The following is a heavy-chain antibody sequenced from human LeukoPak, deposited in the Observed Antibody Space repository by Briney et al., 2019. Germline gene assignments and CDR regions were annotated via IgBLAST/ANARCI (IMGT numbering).Heavy chain of an antibody. J-gene: IGHJ4*02. V-gene: IGHV4-59*10. CDR3: ARASYSYDINGWVPFDY. CDR2: IYTSGST. Sequence: MSSETLSLTCAVYGGSFSGYYWSWIRQPAGKGLEWIGRIYTSGSTNYNPSLKSRVTISGDTSKNQFSLRLSSVTAADTAVYYCARASYSYDINGWVPFDYWGQGTLVTVSS. D-gene: IGHD3-22*01. CDR1: GGSFSGYY.